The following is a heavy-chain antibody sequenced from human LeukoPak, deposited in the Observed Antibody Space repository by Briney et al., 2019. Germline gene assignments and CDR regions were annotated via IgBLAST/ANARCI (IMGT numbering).Heavy chain of an antibody. J-gene: IGHJ6*03. CDR2: IIPIFGTA. CDR1: GGTFSSYA. Sequence: ASVKVSCKASGGTFSSYAISWVRQAPGQGLEWMGGIIPIFGTANYAQKFQGRVTITADESTSTAYMELSSLRSEDTAVYYCARAPEYCSGGSCYHYYYYYMDVWGKGTTVTISS. D-gene: IGHD2-15*01. CDR3: ARAPEYCSGGSCYHYYYYYMDV. V-gene: IGHV1-69*13.